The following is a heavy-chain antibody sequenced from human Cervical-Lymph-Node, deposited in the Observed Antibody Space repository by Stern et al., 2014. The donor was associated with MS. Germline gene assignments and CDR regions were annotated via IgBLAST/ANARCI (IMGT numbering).Heavy chain of an antibody. J-gene: IGHJ4*02. D-gene: IGHD6-13*01. CDR3: AREGSGSSLDS. CDR2: ISAYNGNT. Sequence: QMQLVQSGAEVKKPGASVRVSCKASGYTFNDYGINWVRQAPGQGLEWMGWISAYNGNTDYTQNLQGRVTLTTDSSTNTAYMELRSLRSGDTAVYYCAREGSGSSLDSWGQGTLVTVSS. V-gene: IGHV1-18*01. CDR1: GYTFNDYG.